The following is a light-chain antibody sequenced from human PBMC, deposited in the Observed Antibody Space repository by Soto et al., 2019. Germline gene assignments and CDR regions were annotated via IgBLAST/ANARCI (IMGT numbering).Light chain of an antibody. CDR2: KAS. J-gene: IGKJ1*01. CDR3: QQYDTYTT. V-gene: IGKV1-5*03. CDR1: QSISSW. Sequence: DIQMTPSPSTLSASVGDRVTITCRASQSISSWLAWYQQKPGKAPKLLIYKASNLESGVPSRFSSSGSGSELTLTISSLQPDDFAIYYCQQYDTYTTFGQGTKVEIK.